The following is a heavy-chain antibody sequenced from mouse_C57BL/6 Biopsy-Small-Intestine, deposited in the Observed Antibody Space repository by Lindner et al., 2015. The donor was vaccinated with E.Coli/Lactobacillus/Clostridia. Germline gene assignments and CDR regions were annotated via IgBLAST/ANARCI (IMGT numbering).Heavy chain of an antibody. J-gene: IGHJ3*02. CDR3: ARYHTTVPNAFDM. CDR2: MIPNNGNT. CDR1: GYSFTTYD. V-gene: IGHV1S29*02. Sequence: SVKVSCKTSGYSFTTYDINWVRQAAGQGPEWMGFMIPNNGNTGSAQKFHGRVTMSWDTSITTAYLELSSLTSEDTAVYYRARYHTTVPNAFDMWGQGTVVTVSS. D-gene: IGHD1-1*01.